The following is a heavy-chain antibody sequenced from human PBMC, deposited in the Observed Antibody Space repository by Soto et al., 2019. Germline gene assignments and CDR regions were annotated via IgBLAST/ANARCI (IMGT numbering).Heavy chain of an antibody. CDR2: TYYRSKWYN. V-gene: IGHV6-1*01. CDR3: ARDEIVVVPAAKDYYYYYGMDV. Sequence: STTLSLTCAISGDSVSSNSAAWNWIRQSPSRGLEWLGRTYYRSKWYNDYAVSVKSRITINPDTSKNQFSLQLNSVTPEDTAVYYCARDEIVVVPAAKDYYYYYGMDVWGEGTTVTVSS. J-gene: IGHJ6*04. CDR1: GDSVSSNSAA. D-gene: IGHD2-2*01.